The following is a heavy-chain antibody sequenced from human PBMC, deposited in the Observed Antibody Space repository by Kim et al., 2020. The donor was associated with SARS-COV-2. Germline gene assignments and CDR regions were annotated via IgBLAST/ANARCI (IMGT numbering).Heavy chain of an antibody. CDR2: ISSSGGSK. CDR3: AKVRDAYNSPFAY. D-gene: IGHD1-1*01. J-gene: IGHJ4*02. CDR1: GFSLTHYW. Sequence: GGSLRLSCAASGFSLTHYWMSWVRQAPGKGLEWVSGISSSGGSKYYADSVKGQLTISRDNSKKTLYRQMDSLRAEDTAVYHCAKVRDAYNSPFAYWGQGTLGSVSS. V-gene: IGHV3-23*01.